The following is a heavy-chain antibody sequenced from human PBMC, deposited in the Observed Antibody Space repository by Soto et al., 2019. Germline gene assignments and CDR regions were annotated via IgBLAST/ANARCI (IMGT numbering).Heavy chain of an antibody. CDR1: GYTFTGYY. D-gene: IGHD2-2*01. V-gene: IGHV1-2*02. Sequence: AASVKVSCKASGYTFTGYYMHWVRQAPGQGLEWMGWINPNSGGTNYAQKFQGRVTMTRDTSISTAYMELSRLRSDDTAVYYCARDHQNCSSTSCYSSGDVWGQGTTVTVSS. CDR3: ARDHQNCSSTSCYSSGDV. J-gene: IGHJ6*02. CDR2: INPNSGGT.